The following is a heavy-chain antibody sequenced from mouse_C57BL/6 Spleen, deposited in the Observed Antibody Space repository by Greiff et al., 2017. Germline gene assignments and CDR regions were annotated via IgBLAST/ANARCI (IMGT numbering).Heavy chain of an antibody. Sequence: DVKLVESGGDLVKPGGSLKLSCAASGFTFSSYGMSWVRQTPDKRLEWVATIGSGGSYTYYPDSVKGRFTISRDNAKNTLYLQMSSLKSEDTAMYYCARDFCFAYWGQGTLVTVSA. CDR2: IGSGGSYT. CDR3: ARDFCFAY. CDR1: GFTFSSYG. V-gene: IGHV5-6*02. J-gene: IGHJ3*01.